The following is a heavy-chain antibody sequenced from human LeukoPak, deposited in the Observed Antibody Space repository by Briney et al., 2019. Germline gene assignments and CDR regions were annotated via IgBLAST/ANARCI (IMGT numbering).Heavy chain of an antibody. J-gene: IGHJ3*02. CDR1: GYTFTSYD. CDR3: ARVGELGHSSRAEGAFDI. D-gene: IGHD6-13*01. CDR2: MKPNSGNT. V-gene: IGHV1-8*01. Sequence: ASVKVSCKASGYTFTSYDINWVRQATGQGLEWMGWMKPNSGNTGYAQKFQGRVTMTRNTSISTAYMELSSLRSEDTAVYYCARVGELGHSSRAEGAFDIWGQGTMVTVSS.